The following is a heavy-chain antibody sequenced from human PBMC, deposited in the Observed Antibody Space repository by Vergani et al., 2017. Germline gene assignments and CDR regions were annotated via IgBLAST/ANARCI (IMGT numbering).Heavy chain of an antibody. CDR2: IDQNERP. CDR1: GWSFTSYH. CDR3: ARVNTETNGHLYYYYYMDV. J-gene: IGHJ6*03. V-gene: IGHV4-34*01. D-gene: IGHD4-11*01. Sequence: QVQLQQWGGGLLKPSETLSLTCVVNGWSFTSYHWTWIRQSPGEGLEWVVDIDQNERPDYNPSLKSRLTMSGDKSRNQFSLTLNSVTATDTAIYFCARVNTETNGHLYYYYYMDVWGQGTAVTVS.